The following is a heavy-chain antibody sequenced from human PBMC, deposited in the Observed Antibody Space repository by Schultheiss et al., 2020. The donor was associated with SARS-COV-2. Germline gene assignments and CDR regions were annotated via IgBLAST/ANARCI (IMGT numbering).Heavy chain of an antibody. CDR2: ISGGGDST. CDR1: GFTFSDYA. CDR3: AKVSCSGGRCYSISYYYYGMDV. D-gene: IGHD2-15*01. J-gene: IGHJ6*02. Sequence: GGSLRLSCAASGFTFSDYAMSWVRQAPGKGLDWVSAISGGGDSTYYADSVKGRFTISRDNSKNTLYLQMNSLRAEDTAVYYCAKVSCSGGRCYSISYYYYGMDVWGQGTTVTVSS. V-gene: IGHV3-23*01.